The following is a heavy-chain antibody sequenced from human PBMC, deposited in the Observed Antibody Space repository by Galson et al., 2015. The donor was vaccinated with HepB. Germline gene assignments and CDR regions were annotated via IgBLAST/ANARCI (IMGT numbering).Heavy chain of an antibody. Sequence: SLRLSCAASGFTFSDYYMSWIRQAPGKGLEWVSYISSSSSYTNYADSVKGRFTISRDNAKNSLYLQMNSLRAEDTAVYYCARARRWEASSGYHFDYWGQGTLVTVSS. D-gene: IGHD3-22*01. CDR2: ISSSSSYT. V-gene: IGHV3-11*06. CDR3: ARARRWEASSGYHFDY. CDR1: GFTFSDYY. J-gene: IGHJ4*02.